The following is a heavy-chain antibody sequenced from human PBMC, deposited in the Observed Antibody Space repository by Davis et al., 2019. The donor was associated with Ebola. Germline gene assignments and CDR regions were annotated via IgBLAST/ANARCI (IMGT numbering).Heavy chain of an antibody. CDR2: ISSSGSTI. CDR1: GFTFSDYY. CDR3: ARRLKVGSYYYYYYYGMDV. V-gene: IGHV3-11*01. D-gene: IGHD1-26*01. J-gene: IGHJ6*02. Sequence: GESLKISCAASGFTFSDYYMSWIRQAPGKGLEWVSYISSSGSTIYYADSVKGRFTISRDNAKNSLYLQMNSLRAEDTAVYYCARRLKVGSYYYYYYYGMDVWGQGTTVTVSS.